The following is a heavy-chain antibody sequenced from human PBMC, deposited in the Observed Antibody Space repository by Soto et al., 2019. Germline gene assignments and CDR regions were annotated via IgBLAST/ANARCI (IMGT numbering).Heavy chain of an antibody. CDR2: ISAYNGNT. J-gene: IGHJ4*02. D-gene: IGHD2-2*02. CDR3: TTIDIVVVPAAIWFDY. Sequence: ASGKVSCNASGYTFTSYGISWVRQAPGQGLEWMGWISAYNGNTNYAQKLQGRVTMTTDTSTSTAYMELRSLRSDDTAVYYCTTIDIVVVPAAIWFDYWGQGTLVTVSS. CDR1: GYTFTSYG. V-gene: IGHV1-18*01.